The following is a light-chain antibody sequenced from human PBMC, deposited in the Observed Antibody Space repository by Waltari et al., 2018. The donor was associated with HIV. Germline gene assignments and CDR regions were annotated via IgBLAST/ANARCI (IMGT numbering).Light chain of an antibody. V-gene: IGLV2-14*01. CDR3: TSYTSGSVL. Sequence: QSALTQPASVSGSPGQSITISFTGINVDVGAFNFFSWYQHTQRKSPKLIIYEVHNRPSRVSDRFSGSKSGTSASLTSSAVSTADEADYSCTSYTSGSVLFGGGTNLTGL. CDR1: NVDVGAFNF. J-gene: IGLJ2*01. CDR2: EVH.